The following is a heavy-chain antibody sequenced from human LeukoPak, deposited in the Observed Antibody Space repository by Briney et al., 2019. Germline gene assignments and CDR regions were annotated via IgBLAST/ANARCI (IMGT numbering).Heavy chain of an antibody. CDR1: GYTFTSYG. V-gene: IGHV1-18*01. J-gene: IGHJ4*02. CDR3: ARGVGYSYGYRVAYYYFFY. D-gene: IGHD5-18*01. CDR2: INAYNGNT. Sequence: GASVKVSCKASGYTFTSYGISWVRQAPGQGLEWMGWINAYNGNTNYAQKLQGRVTMTRDTSMSTAYMELRSLRSDDTAVYYCARGVGYSYGYRVAYYYFFYWGQETLVTVSS.